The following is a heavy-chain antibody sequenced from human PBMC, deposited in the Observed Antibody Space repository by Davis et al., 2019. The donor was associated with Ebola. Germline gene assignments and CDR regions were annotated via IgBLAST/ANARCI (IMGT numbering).Heavy chain of an antibody. J-gene: IGHJ6*02. V-gene: IGHV4-34*01. CDR1: GESFSGYY. CDR2: INHSGST. Sequence: MPSETLSLTCAVYGESFSGYYWSWIRQPPGKGLEWIGEINHSGSTNYNPSLKSRVTISVDTSKNQFSLKLRSVTAADTAVYYCARGEVRYCSSTSCYNYGMDVWGQGTTVTVSS. CDR3: ARGEVRYCSSTSCYNYGMDV. D-gene: IGHD2-2*02.